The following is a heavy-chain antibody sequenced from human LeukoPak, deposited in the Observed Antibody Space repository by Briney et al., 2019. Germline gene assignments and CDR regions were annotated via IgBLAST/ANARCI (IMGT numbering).Heavy chain of an antibody. CDR1: GFTFSSYA. Sequence: GGSLRLSCAASGFTFSSYAMSWARQTPGKGLEWVSSISSSGRNTYYADSVKGRFTISRDNSENTLYLQVSSLRAEDTAVYYCAKDAAGPEYWGQGTLVTVSS. CDR3: AKDAAGPEY. V-gene: IGHV3-23*01. D-gene: IGHD6-13*01. CDR2: ISSSGRNT. J-gene: IGHJ4*02.